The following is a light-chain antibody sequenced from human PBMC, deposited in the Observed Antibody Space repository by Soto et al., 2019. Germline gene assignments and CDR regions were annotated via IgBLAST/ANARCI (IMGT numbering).Light chain of an antibody. CDR2: DVA. CDR1: QSIDRW. CDR3: QQYKSYPLT. J-gene: IGKJ4*01. Sequence: DIQMTQSPSTLSASVGDRVTITCRASQSIDRWLAWYQQRPGRAPKLLIYDVANLETGVPSRFSGSGSETEFPLNISSRQPDDFAIYYCQQYKSYPLTFGGGTKVEIK. V-gene: IGKV1-5*01.